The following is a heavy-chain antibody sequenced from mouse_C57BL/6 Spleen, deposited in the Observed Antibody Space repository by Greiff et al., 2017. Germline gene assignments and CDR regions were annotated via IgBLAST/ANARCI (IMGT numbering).Heavy chain of an antibody. CDR2: IYPGDGDT. D-gene: IGHD2-4*01. Sequence: VKVVESGAELVKPGASVKISCKASGYAFSSYWMNWVKQRPGKGLEWIGQIYPGDGDTNYNGKLKGQATLTADKSSSTAYMQLSSLTSEDSAVYFCARCVICSQIYYDYGYYCDYWGQGTTLTVSS. CDR1: GYAFSSYW. J-gene: IGHJ2*01. CDR3: ARCVICSQIYYDYGYYCDY. V-gene: IGHV1-80*01.